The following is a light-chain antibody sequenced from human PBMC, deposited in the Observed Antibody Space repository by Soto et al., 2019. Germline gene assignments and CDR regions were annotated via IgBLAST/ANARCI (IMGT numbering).Light chain of an antibody. CDR1: QGISTN. J-gene: IGKJ1*01. CDR2: STS. CDR3: QQSLYPPWT. V-gene: IGKV1-39*01. Sequence: DVQMTQSPSSLSAFVGDRVTITCRASQGISTNLNWYQQKPGKAPELLIYSTSTLQSGVPSRFSGTRSGTDFTLSISSLQPEDFATYYCQQSLYPPWTFGQGTKVELK.